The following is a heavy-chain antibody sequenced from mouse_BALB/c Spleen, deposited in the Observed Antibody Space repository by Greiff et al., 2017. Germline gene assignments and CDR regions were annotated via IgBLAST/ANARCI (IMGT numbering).Heavy chain of an antibody. CDR3: AKSPMEGYYRFAY. D-gene: IGHD2-3*01. CDR2: IDPANGNT. J-gene: IGHJ3*01. CDR1: GFNIKDTY. V-gene: IGHV14-3*02. Sequence: DVQLLESGAELVKPGASVKLSCTASGFNIKDTYMHWVKQRPEQGLEWIGRIDPANGNTKYDPKFQGKATITADTSSNTAYLQLSSLTSEDTAVYYCAKSPMEGYYRFAYWGQGTLVTVSA.